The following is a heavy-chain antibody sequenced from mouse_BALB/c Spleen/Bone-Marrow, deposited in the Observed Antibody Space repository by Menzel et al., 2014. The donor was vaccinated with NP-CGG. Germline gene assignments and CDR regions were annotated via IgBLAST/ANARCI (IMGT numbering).Heavy chain of an antibody. CDR1: GYTFSSYW. Sequence: VQLQQSGAELMKPGASVKISCKATGYTFSSYWIEWVKQRPGHGLEWIGEILPGSGSTNHNEKFKGKATFTADTSSNTAYMKLSSLTSEDSAVYYCARNGNYPAWFAYWGQGTLVTVSA. J-gene: IGHJ3*01. D-gene: IGHD2-1*01. V-gene: IGHV1-9*01. CDR3: ARNGNYPAWFAY. CDR2: ILPGSGST.